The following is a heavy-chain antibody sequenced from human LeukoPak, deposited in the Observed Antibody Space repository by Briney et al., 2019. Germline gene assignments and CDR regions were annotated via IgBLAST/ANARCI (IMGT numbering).Heavy chain of an antibody. CDR3: ATEMVRGVFEMWFDP. V-gene: IGHV1-24*01. CDR1: GYTLTELS. J-gene: IGHJ5*02. Sequence: ASVKVSCKVSGYTLTELSMHWVRQAPGKGLEWMGGFDPEDGETIYAQKFQGRVTVTEDTSTDTAYMELSSLRSEDTAVYYCATEMVRGVFEMWFDPWGQGTLVTVSS. CDR2: FDPEDGET. D-gene: IGHD3-10*01.